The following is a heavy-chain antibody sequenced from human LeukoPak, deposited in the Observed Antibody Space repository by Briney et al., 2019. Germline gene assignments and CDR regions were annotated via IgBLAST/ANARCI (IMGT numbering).Heavy chain of an antibody. D-gene: IGHD2-15*01. CDR3: ARDFSYCSGGSCYLSFDY. CDR1: GYSISSGYY. J-gene: IGHJ4*02. Sequence: SETLSLTCTVSGYSISSGYYWGWIRQPPGKGLAWIGSIYHSGSTYYNPSLKSRVTISVDTSKNQFSLKLSSVTAADTAVYYCARDFSYCSGGSCYLSFDYWGQGTLVTVSP. CDR2: IYHSGST. V-gene: IGHV4-38-2*02.